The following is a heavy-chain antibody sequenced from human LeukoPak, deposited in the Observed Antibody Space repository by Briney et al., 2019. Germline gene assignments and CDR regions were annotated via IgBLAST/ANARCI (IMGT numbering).Heavy chain of an antibody. V-gene: IGHV1-18*01. D-gene: IGHD2-15*01. CDR2: ISAYNGNT. CDR3: ARDLYCSGGSCYFDY. CDR1: GYTFTSYG. J-gene: IGHJ4*02. Sequence: ASVKVSCKASGYTFTSYGISWVRQAPGQGLEWMGWISAYNGNTNYAQKLQGRVTMTIDTSTSTAYMELRSLRSDDTAVYYCARDLYCSGGSCYFDYWGQGTLVTVSS.